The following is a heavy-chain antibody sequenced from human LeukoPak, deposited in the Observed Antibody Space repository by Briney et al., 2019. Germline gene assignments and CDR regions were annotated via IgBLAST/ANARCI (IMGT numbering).Heavy chain of an antibody. V-gene: IGHV3-53*01. J-gene: IGHJ4*02. CDR1: GFTVSGNY. CDR2: IYSGGGT. Sequence: GRSLRLSCAASGFTVSGNYMSWVRQAPGRGLQWVSVIYSGGGTYYADSVKGRFTISRDNAKNSLYLQMNSLRAEDTAVYYCARCSGGNCYHSDDYWGQGTLVTVSS. CDR3: ARCSGGNCYHSDDY. D-gene: IGHD2-15*01.